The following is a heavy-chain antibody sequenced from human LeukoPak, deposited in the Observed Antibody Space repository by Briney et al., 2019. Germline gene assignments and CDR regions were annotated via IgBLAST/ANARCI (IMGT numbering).Heavy chain of an antibody. CDR2: ICNNGCST. CDR3: ATAGLGLSGIY. J-gene: IGHJ4*02. V-gene: IGHV3-64*01. CDR1: GLTFSSYA. D-gene: IGHD6-6*01. Sequence: GRSLRLSCAASGLTFSSYAMHWVRQAPGKGLEYVSPICNNGCSTYYESYEKGRFTISRDNTKNTLYLEMGSLSAEDMAVYYCATAGLGLSGIYWGQGTLVTVSS.